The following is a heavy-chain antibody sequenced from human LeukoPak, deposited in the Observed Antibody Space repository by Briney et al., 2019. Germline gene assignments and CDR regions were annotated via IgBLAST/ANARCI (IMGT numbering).Heavy chain of an antibody. J-gene: IGHJ4*02. Sequence: GGSLRLSCAASGFTFSSYSMNWVRQAPGKGLEWVSYISSSSSTIYYADSVKGRFTISRDNAKNSLYLQVNSLRAEDTAVYYCARETYYYGSGSYNYFDYWGQGTLVTVSS. V-gene: IGHV3-48*01. CDR2: ISSSSSTI. CDR3: ARETYYYGSGSYNYFDY. D-gene: IGHD3-10*01. CDR1: GFTFSSYS.